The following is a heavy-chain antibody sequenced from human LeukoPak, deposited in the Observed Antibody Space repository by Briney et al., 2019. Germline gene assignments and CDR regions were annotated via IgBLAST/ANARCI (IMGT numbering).Heavy chain of an antibody. CDR1: GFTFSSYT. D-gene: IGHD2-2*01. J-gene: IGHJ4*02. V-gene: IGHV3-21*01. CDR3: ATVGCSSTGCYLTRNFFDY. CDR2: ISSSSRYI. Sequence: PGGSLRLSCAASGFTFSSYTMNWVRQAPGKGLEWVSSISSSSRYIYYADSVKGRFSISRDNAKNSLYLQMNSLRAEDTAVYYCATVGCSSTGCYLTRNFFDYWGQAILVTVSS.